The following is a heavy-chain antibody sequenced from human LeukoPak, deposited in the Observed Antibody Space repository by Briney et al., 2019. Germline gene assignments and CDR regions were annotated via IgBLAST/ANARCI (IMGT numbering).Heavy chain of an antibody. CDR2: IYYSVTS. J-gene: IGHJ3*02. CDR1: GDSISTYY. CDR3: ASYSSSWYGDHAFDI. Sequence: SETLSLTCTVSGDSISTYYWSWIRQPPGKGLEWIGYIYYSVTSDYNPSLKRRVTMSVDMSTNQISLKLSSVTAADTAVYYCASYSSSWYGDHAFDIWGQGTMVTVSS. D-gene: IGHD6-13*01. V-gene: IGHV4-59*12.